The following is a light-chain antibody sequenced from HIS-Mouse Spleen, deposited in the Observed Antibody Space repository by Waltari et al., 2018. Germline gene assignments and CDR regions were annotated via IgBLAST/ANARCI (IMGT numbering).Light chain of an antibody. Sequence: DIVMTQTPLSLPVTPGEPASIPCRSSQSLFDSVDGNTYLDWYLQKPGQDHQLLLYTLCLRASGVPDRFSGSGSGTDFTLKISRVEAEDVGVYYCMQRIEFPATFGPGTKVDIK. CDR1: QSLFDSVDGNTY. J-gene: IGKJ3*01. CDR3: MQRIEFPAT. V-gene: IGKV2-40*01. CDR2: TLC.